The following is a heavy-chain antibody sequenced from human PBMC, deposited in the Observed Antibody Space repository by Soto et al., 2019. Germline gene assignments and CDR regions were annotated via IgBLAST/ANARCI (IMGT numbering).Heavy chain of an antibody. D-gene: IGHD6-13*01. CDR3: AKDRGIAAAGTPY. V-gene: IGHV3-23*01. CDR1: GFTFSSDW. Sequence: GGSLRLSCAASGFTFSSDWMSWVRRAPGKGLEWVADISGGGGSTYYADSVKGRFTISRDNSKNTLYLQMNSLRAEDTAVYYCAKDRGIAAAGTPYWGQGTLVTVSS. CDR2: ISGGGGST. J-gene: IGHJ4*02.